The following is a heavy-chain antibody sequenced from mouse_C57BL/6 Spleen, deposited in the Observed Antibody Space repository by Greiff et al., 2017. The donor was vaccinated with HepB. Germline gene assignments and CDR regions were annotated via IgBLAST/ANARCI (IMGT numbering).Heavy chain of an antibody. D-gene: IGHD2-4*01. CDR2: IDPSDSYT. Sequence: QVQLQQPGAELVRPGTSVKLSCKASGYTFTSYWMHWVKQRPGQGLEWIGVIDPSDSYTNYNQKFKGKATLTVDTSSSTAYMQLSSLTSEDSAVYYCVRGANDYFDYWGQGTTLTVSS. CDR3: VRGANDYFDY. CDR1: GYTFTSYW. V-gene: IGHV1-59*01. J-gene: IGHJ2*01.